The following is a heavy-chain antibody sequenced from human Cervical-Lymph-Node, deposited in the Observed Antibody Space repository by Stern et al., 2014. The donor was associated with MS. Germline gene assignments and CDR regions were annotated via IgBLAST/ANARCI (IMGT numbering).Heavy chain of an antibody. CDR1: GGSFSGYY. V-gene: IGHV4-34*01. D-gene: IGHD5-18*01. Sequence: QVQLQQWGAGLLKPSETLSLTCAVYGGSFSGYYWSWIRQPPGKGLEWIGEINHSGSTNYNPSLKSRVTISVDTSKNQFSRKLSSVTAADTAVYYCARQWIQLWPTYGMDVWGQGTTVTVSS. CDR2: INHSGST. J-gene: IGHJ6*02. CDR3: ARQWIQLWPTYGMDV.